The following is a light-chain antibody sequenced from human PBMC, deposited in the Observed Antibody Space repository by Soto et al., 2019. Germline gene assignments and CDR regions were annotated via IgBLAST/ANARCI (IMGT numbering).Light chain of an antibody. CDR1: QSISSY. J-gene: IGKJ3*01. CDR2: DAS. V-gene: IGKV1-39*01. Sequence: DIQMTQSPSPLSASVGDRVYITCRTSQSISSYLNWYRAKPGKAPKLLIYDASTLESGVPSRFSGSGSGTDFTLTISSLQPEDSATYYCQQSYSTPPFTFGPGTRVDI. CDR3: QQSYSTPPFT.